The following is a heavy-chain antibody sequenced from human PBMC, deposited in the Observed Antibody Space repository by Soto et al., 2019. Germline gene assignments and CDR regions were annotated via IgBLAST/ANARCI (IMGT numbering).Heavy chain of an antibody. CDR3: ASGLVVTAPH. CDR2: ISYDGSNK. CDR1: GFTFSSYA. J-gene: IGHJ4*02. Sequence: QVQLVESGGGVVQPGRSLRLSCAASGFTFSSYAMHWVRQAPGKGLEWVAVISYDGSNKYYADSVKGRFTISRDNSKNTLYLQMNSLRAEDTAVYYCASGLVVTAPHWGQGTLVTVSS. D-gene: IGHD2-21*02. V-gene: IGHV3-30-3*01.